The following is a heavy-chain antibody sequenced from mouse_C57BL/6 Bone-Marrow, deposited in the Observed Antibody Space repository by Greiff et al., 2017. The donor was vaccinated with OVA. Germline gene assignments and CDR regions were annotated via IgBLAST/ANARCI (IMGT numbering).Heavy chain of an antibody. CDR3: AFYYGNYEDY. CDR1: GYTFTGYW. V-gene: IGHV1-9*01. CDR2: ILPGSGST. D-gene: IGHD2-1*01. J-gene: IGHJ2*01. Sequence: VQLQQSGAELMKPGASVKLSCKATGYTFTGYWIEWVKQRPGHGLEWIGVILPGSGSTTYNEKFKGKATFTADTSSNTAYMQLSSLTTEDSAIYCCAFYYGNYEDYWCQGTTLTVSS.